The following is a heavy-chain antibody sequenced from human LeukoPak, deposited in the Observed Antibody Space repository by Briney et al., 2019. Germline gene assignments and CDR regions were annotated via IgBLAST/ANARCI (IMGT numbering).Heavy chain of an antibody. CDR1: GGSISSKSYY. Sequence: SETLSLTCTVSGGSISSKSYYWSWIRQPAGKGLEWIGRIYTSGSTDYNPSLKSRVTISRDTSKNEFSLILNSLTAADTAVYYCARHMRSSSWTYYYYYYMDVWGKGTTVTISS. D-gene: IGHD6-13*01. J-gene: IGHJ6*03. V-gene: IGHV4-61*02. CDR3: ARHMRSSSWTYYYYYYMDV. CDR2: IYTSGST.